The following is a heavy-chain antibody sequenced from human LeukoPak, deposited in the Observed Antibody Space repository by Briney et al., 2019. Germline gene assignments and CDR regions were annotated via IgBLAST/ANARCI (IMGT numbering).Heavy chain of an antibody. CDR3: AKDSGVSIVDLYGMDV. D-gene: IGHD1-26*01. Sequence: PGGSLRLSCAASGFTFSSYAMSWVRQAPGKGLEWVSTISGSGGSTNYAVSVKGRFTISRDNSKNTLYLQMNSLRAEDTAVYYCAKDSGVSIVDLYGMDVWGQGTTVTVSS. CDR1: GFTFSSYA. CDR2: ISGSGGST. V-gene: IGHV3-23*01. J-gene: IGHJ6*02.